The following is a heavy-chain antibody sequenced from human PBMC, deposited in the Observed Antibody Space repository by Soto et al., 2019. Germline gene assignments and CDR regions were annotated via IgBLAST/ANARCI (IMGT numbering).Heavy chain of an antibody. J-gene: IGHJ4*02. CDR2: ISYDGSNK. Sequence: QVQLVESGGGVVQPGRSLRLSCAASGFTFSSYGMHWVRQAPGKGLEWVAVISYDGSNKYYADSVKGRFNISRDNSKNTLYLQMNSLRAEDTAGYYCARSPYSVSYLAYFDYWGQGTLVTVSS. CDR3: ARSPYSVSYLAYFDY. V-gene: IGHV3-30*03. CDR1: GFTFSSYG. D-gene: IGHD1-26*01.